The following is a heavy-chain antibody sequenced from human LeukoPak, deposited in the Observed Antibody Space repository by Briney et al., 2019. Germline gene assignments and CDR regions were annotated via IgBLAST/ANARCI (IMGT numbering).Heavy chain of an antibody. D-gene: IGHD6-25*01. V-gene: IGHV3-11*05. CDR1: GFTFIDYY. CDR2: ISTTSSFT. CDR3: ARGQRGDY. J-gene: IGHJ4*02. Sequence: GGSLRLSCAASGFTFIDYYMSWIRQAPGKGLEWISYISTTSSFTNYADSVKGRFTISRDNAKNSLYLQMNSLRDEDSAVYYCARGQRGDYWGQGTLVTVSS.